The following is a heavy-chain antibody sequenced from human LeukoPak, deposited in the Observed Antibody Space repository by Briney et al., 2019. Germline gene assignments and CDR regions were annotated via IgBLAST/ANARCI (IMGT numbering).Heavy chain of an antibody. CDR1: GGSISSYY. CDR2: IYYSGST. Sequence: SETLSLTCTVSGGSISSYYWSWIRQPPGKGLEWIGYIYYSGSTNYNPSLKSRVTISVDTSKNQFSLKLSSVTAADTAVYYCPRESPPRAGYDYVWGSYGRLFDYWGQGTLVTVSS. V-gene: IGHV4-59*01. CDR3: PRESPPRAGYDYVWGSYGRLFDY. J-gene: IGHJ4*02. D-gene: IGHD3-16*01.